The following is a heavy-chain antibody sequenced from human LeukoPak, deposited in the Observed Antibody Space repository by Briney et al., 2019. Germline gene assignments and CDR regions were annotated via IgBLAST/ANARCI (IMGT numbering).Heavy chain of an antibody. CDR2: ISASGGST. V-gene: IGHV3-23*01. CDR1: GFTFSNYA. CDR3: AKQVWYRSSWYSDY. D-gene: IGHD6-13*01. J-gene: IGHJ4*02. Sequence: PGGSLRLSCAASGFTFSNYAMTWVRQAPGKGLQWVSTISASGGSTYYADSVKGRFTISRDNSKNTLDLQMNSLRGDDTAVYYCAKQVWYRSSWYSDYWGQGTLVTVSS.